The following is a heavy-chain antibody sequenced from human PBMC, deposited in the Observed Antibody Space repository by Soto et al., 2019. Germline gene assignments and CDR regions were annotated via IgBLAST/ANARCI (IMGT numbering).Heavy chain of an antibody. CDR3: ARGRRITFGGVIVTLAY. CDR1: GYTFTRYA. D-gene: IGHD3-16*02. V-gene: IGHV1-3*01. J-gene: IGHJ4*02. Sequence: QVQLVQSGAEVKKPGASVKVSCKASGYTFTRYAMHWVRQAPGQRLEWMGWINAGNGNTKYSQKFQVRVTITRDRSASTAYMELSSLRSEDTAVYYCARGRRITFGGVIVTLAYWGQGTLVTVSS. CDR2: INAGNGNT.